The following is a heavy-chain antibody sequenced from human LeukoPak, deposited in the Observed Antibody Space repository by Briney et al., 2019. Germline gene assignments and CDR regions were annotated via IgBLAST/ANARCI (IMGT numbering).Heavy chain of an antibody. Sequence: SETLSLTCTVSGSSLSSSSFYWGWIRQAPGKGLEWVASMYYSGTTYYNPSLKSRVTISADTSKKRFSLKLRSVTAADTAVYYCTRGSYDVLTGYSTLGEFWGQGTLVIVSS. CDR2: MYYSGTT. D-gene: IGHD3-9*01. V-gene: IGHV4-39*01. CDR1: GSSLSSSSFY. CDR3: TRGSYDVLTGYSTLGEF. J-gene: IGHJ1*01.